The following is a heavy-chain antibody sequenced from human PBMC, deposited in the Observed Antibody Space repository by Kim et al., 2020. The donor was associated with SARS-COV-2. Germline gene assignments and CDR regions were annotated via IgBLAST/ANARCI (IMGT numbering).Heavy chain of an antibody. J-gene: IGHJ6*02. Sequence: GGSLRLSCAASGFTFSDYYMSWIRQAPGKGLEWVSYISSGGSTKFYAESVKGRFTISRDNAKNSLYLQMNSLRAEDTAVFFCARGVAGGNSYTMDVWGQGTTVTVS. V-gene: IGHV3-11*04. CDR3: ARGVAGGNSYTMDV. CDR1: GFTFSDYY. CDR2: ISSGGSTK. D-gene: IGHD6-19*01.